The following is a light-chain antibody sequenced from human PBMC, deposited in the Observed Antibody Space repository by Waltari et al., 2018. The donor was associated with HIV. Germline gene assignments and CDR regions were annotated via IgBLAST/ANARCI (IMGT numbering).Light chain of an antibody. J-gene: IGLJ2*01. CDR3: QACDSSTVV. V-gene: IGLV3-1*01. CDR2: QDS. Sequence: SYELTQPPSVSVSLGQTASITCPGDKSGDRSACWSQQKPGQSPVLVIQQDSKRPSGIPGRFSCSNSWNTAHLTISGTQPMDETDDYCQACDSSTVVVGGGTKLTVL. CDR1: KSGDRS.